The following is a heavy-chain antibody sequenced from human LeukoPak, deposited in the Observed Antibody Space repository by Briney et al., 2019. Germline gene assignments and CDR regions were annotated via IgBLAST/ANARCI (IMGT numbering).Heavy chain of an antibody. CDR2: INHSGST. V-gene: IGHV4-34*01. D-gene: IGHD2-2*01. J-gene: IGHJ5*02. CDR1: GGSFSGYY. CDR3: ARLGYCSSTSCYAVLDP. Sequence: SETLSLTCAVYGGSFSGYYWSWIRQPPGKGLEWIGEINHSGSTNYNPSLKSRVTISVDTSKNQFSLKLSSVTAADTAVYYCARLGYCSSTSCYAVLDPWGQGTLVTVSS.